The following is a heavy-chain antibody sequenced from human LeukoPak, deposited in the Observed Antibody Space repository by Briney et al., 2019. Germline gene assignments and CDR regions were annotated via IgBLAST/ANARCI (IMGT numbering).Heavy chain of an antibody. Sequence: PGGSLRLSCAASGFTFSDFGMHWVRQAPGKGLEWVAFIRNDGSNDYYPDSVKGRFTISRDNSRTTLYLQMHSLRIEDTAVYYRVKGGSSSHNWFDPWGQGILVTVSS. CDR3: VKGGSSSHNWFDP. D-gene: IGHD6-13*01. V-gene: IGHV3-30*02. CDR2: IRNDGSND. J-gene: IGHJ5*02. CDR1: GFTFSDFG.